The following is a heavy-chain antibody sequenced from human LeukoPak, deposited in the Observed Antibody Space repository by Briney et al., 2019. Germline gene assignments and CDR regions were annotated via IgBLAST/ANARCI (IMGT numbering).Heavy chain of an antibody. CDR3: AKNLMTADAFDI. CDR2: IRYDGSNK. J-gene: IGHJ3*02. D-gene: IGHD2-21*02. V-gene: IGHV3-30*02. Sequence: GGSLRLSCAASGFTFSSYGMHWVRQAPGKGLEWVAFIRYDGSNKYYADSVKGRFTISRDNSKNTLYLQMNSLRAEDTAVYYCAKNLMTADAFDIWGQGTMVTVSS. CDR1: GFTFSSYG.